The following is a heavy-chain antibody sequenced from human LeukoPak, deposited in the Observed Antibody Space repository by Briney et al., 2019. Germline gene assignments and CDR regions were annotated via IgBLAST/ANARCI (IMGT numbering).Heavy chain of an antibody. J-gene: IGHJ4*02. CDR2: MSSGGRYI. Sequence: GGSLRLSCAASGFTFSSYSMTWVRQAPGKGLEWVSSMSSGGRYIYYADSVRGRFTISRDNAKNSLYLLMNSLRVEDTAVYYCARWLELMRNFDWWGQGTLVTVSS. CDR3: ARWLELMRNFDW. V-gene: IGHV3-21*01. CDR1: GFTFSSYS. D-gene: IGHD5-24*01.